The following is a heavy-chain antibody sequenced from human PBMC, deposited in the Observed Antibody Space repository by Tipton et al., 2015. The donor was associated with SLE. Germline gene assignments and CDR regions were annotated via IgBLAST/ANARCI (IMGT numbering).Heavy chain of an antibody. CDR1: GGSISTSDHH. CDR2: IYYSGST. J-gene: IGHJ5*02. D-gene: IGHD5-18*01. CDR3: ARSWIQLQGFDP. Sequence: GLVKPSETLSLTCSVSGGSISTSDHHWGWIRQPPGKGLEWIGYIYYSGSTNYNPSLKSRVTISVDTSKNQFSLKLSSVTAADTAVYYCARSWIQLQGFDPWGQGTLVTVSS. V-gene: IGHV4-61*05.